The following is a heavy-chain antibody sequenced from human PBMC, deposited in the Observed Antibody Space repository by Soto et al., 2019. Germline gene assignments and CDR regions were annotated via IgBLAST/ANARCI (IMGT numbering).Heavy chain of an antibody. Sequence: QVQLVQSGAEVKKPGSSVKVSCKASGGTFSSYAISWVRQPPGQGLGWMGGTIPIFGTANYAQKFQGRVTITADESTSTAYMELSSLRSEDTAVYYCARDWGYGSGSYENWFDPWGQGTLVTVSS. V-gene: IGHV1-69*01. D-gene: IGHD3-10*01. CDR3: ARDWGYGSGSYENWFDP. CDR1: GGTFSSYA. J-gene: IGHJ5*02. CDR2: TIPIFGTA.